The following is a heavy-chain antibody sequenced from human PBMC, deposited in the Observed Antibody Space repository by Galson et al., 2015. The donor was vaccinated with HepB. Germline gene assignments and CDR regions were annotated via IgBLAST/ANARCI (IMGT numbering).Heavy chain of an antibody. V-gene: IGHV3-30*03. J-gene: IGHJ4*02. CDR1: GFTFSSHA. D-gene: IGHD1-14*01. Sequence: SLRLSCAASGFTFSSHAMHWVRQAPGKGLEWVAAISFDGRNIYYADSVKDRFTISRDNSRNTLSLQMNSLRLADTALYYCARDHITSIIEFYFDYWGQGSLVTVSS. CDR2: ISFDGRNI. CDR3: ARDHITSIIEFYFDY.